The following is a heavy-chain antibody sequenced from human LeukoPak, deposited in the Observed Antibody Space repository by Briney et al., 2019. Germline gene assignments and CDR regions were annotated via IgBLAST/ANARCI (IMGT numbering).Heavy chain of an antibody. J-gene: IGHJ4*02. D-gene: IGHD2-21*02. V-gene: IGHV3-33*01. CDR1: GFTFRSYG. CDR2: IWFDGSKE. CDR3: ARVVGVTEGWGYFDY. Sequence: GGSLRLSCAASGFTFRSYGMHGVRQAPGKGLEWVAVIWFDGSKEYYADSAKGRFTISRDNPKNTVYLQMNSLRVEDTAVYYCARVVGVTEGWGYFDYWGQGALVTVSS.